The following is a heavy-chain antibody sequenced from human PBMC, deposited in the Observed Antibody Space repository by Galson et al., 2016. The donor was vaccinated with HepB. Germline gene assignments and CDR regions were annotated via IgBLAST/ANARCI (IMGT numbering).Heavy chain of an antibody. CDR1: GGSISSGGYY. CDR3: AGLTSTGTFDAFDV. Sequence: TLSLTCDVSGGSISSGGYYWSWIRQLPGNGLEWIGYIYYSRTTYYNPSLRSRLSISADTSKNQFSLELSSVTAADTAVYFCAGLTSTGTFDAFDVWGQGTMVTVSS. D-gene: IGHD1-1*01. J-gene: IGHJ3*01. V-gene: IGHV4-31*11. CDR2: IYYSRTT.